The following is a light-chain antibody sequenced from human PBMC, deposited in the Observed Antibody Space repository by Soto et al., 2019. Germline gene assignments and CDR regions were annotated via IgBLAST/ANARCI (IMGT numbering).Light chain of an antibody. J-gene: IGLJ2*01. CDR3: AAWDDSLSAVV. CDR2: SNN. Sequence: QAVVTQPPSASGTPGQRVTISCSGSSSNIGSNYVYWYQQVPGTAPKLLIYSNNQRPSGVPDRFSGSKSGTSASLAISGLRSEDEADYYCAAWDDSLSAVVFGGGTKLTVL. CDR1: SSNIGSNY. V-gene: IGLV1-47*02.